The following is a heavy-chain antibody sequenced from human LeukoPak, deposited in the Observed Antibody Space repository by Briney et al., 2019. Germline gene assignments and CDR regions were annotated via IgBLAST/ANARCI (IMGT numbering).Heavy chain of an antibody. D-gene: IGHD3-9*01. CDR1: GFTFSSYG. V-gene: IGHV3-33*08. CDR3: ARSNYDILTGRGPFDY. CDR2: IRYDGGIK. J-gene: IGHJ4*02. Sequence: GRSLRLSCAASGFTFSSYGMHWVRQAPGKGLEWVAFIRYDGGIKYYADSVKGRFTISRDNSKNTLYLQMNSLRAEDTAVYYCARSNYDILTGRGPFDYWGQGTLVTVSS.